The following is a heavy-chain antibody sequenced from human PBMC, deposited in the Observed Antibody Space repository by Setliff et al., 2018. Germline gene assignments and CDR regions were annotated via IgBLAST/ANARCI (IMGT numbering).Heavy chain of an antibody. CDR1: SGSIINYY. V-gene: IGHV4-59*01. J-gene: IGHJ3*02. CDR2: IKYDGTT. Sequence: PSETLSLTCTVSSGSIINYYWSWIRQPPGRPLEWIGYIKYDGTTDYNPSLDSRVTMSVDTSKNQFSLKLKSVTAADTAMYYCARVFGDNDLPDIWGRGTMVTVSS. CDR3: ARVFGDNDLPDI. D-gene: IGHD2-21*02.